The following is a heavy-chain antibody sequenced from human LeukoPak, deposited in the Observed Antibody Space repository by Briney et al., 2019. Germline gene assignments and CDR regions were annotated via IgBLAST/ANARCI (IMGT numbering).Heavy chain of an antibody. V-gene: IGHV3-30*02. CDR1: GFTFSNYG. CDR3: AKDPGEYQLVYYYMDV. CDR2: IRYDGSNK. Sequence: GGSLRLSCAASGFTFSNYGMHWVRQAPGKGLEWVAFIRYDGSNKYYADSVKGRFTISRDNSKNTLYLQLNSLIPEDTAVYYCAKDPGEYQLVYYYMDVWGKGTTVTISS. D-gene: IGHD2-2*01. J-gene: IGHJ6*03.